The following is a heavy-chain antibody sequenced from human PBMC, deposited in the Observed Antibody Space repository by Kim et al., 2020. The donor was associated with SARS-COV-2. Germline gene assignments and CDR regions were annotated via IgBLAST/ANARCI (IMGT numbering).Heavy chain of an antibody. J-gene: IGHJ6*02. CDR1: GYTFTNSL. CDR2: INPNSGGT. V-gene: IGHV1-2*02. CDR3: ARTGGMDV. Sequence: ASVKVSCRASGYTFTNSLVLWVRQAPGQGLEWMGWINPNSGGTYSAQKFQGRVTLTRDTSISTAYMELSSLRSDDTAVYYCARTGGMDVWGQGTTVTVSS.